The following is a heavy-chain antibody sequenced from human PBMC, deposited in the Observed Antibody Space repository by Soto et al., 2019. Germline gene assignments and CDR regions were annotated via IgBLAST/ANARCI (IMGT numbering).Heavy chain of an antibody. J-gene: IGHJ3*02. CDR3: AKDIGYGELLWFGVLSGFDI. V-gene: IGHV3-9*01. CDR2: ISWNSGSI. Sequence: EVQLVESGGGLVQPGRSLRLSCAASGFTFDDYAMHWVRQAPGKGLEWVSGISWNSGSIGYADSVKGRFTISRDNAKNSLYLQMNSLRAEDTALYYCAKDIGYGELLWFGVLSGFDIWGQGTMVTVSS. D-gene: IGHD3-10*01. CDR1: GFTFDDYA.